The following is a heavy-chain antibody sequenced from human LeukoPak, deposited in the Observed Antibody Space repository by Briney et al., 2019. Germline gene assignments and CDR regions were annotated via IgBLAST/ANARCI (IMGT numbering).Heavy chain of an antibody. CDR3: AKAKYSSSWYVDY. CDR2: ISSDGSNK. V-gene: IGHV3-30*18. CDR1: GFTFSSYG. J-gene: IGHJ4*02. D-gene: IGHD6-13*01. Sequence: GRSLRLPCAASGFTFSSYGMHWVRQAPGKGLEWVAVISSDGSNKYYADSVKGRFTISRDNSKNTLYLQMNSLRAEDTAVYYCAKAKYSSSWYVDYWGQGTLVTVSS.